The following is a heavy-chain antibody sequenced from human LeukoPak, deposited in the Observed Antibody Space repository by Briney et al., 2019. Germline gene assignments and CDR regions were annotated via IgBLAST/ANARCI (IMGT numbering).Heavy chain of an antibody. CDR3: AKGVSSGLSPVTPYY. CDR2: ISYDGSNK. CDR1: GFTFSSYA. Sequence: GGSLRLSCAASGFTFSSYAMHWVRQAPGKGLEWVAVISYDGSNKYYADSVKGRFTISRDNSKNTLYLQMNSLRAEDTAVYYCAKGVSSGLSPVTPYYWGQGTLVTVSS. D-gene: IGHD4-23*01. V-gene: IGHV3-30*04. J-gene: IGHJ4*02.